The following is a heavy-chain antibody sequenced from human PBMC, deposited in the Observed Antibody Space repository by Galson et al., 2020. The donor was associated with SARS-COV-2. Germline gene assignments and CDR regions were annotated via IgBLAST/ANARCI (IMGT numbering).Heavy chain of an antibody. CDR3: ARAPGYYDRSDHYFQYYYL. CDR1: GYGFTGFG. J-gene: IGHJ5*02. V-gene: IGHV1-18*01. Sequence: ASVKVSCTASGYGFTGFGVAWVRQAPGQGLEWMGRISPFNGNTNQSQKFQGRLTVTADTTTTTAYMELRRLRSDDTAIYYCARAPGYYDRSDHYFQYYYLWGQGTLVTVSS. CDR2: ISPFNGNT. D-gene: IGHD3-22*01.